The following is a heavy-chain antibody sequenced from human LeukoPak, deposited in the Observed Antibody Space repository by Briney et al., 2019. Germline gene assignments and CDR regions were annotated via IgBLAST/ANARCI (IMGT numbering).Heavy chain of an antibody. J-gene: IGHJ4*02. CDR3: AREVTTSVDY. V-gene: IGHV3-21*01. CDR2: ISSSSSYI. Sequence: GGSLRLSCAASGFTLSTDSMNWVRQAPGKGLEWVSSISSSSSYIYYADSVKGRFTISRDNAKNSLYLQMNSLRAEDTAVYYCAREVTTSVDYWGQGTLVTVSS. D-gene: IGHD4-17*01. CDR1: GFTLSTDS.